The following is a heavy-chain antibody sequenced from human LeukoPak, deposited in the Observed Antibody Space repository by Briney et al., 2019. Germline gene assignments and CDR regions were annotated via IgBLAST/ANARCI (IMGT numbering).Heavy chain of an antibody. V-gene: IGHV3-30-3*01. J-gene: IGHJ4*02. CDR1: GFTFSSYA. Sequence: PGGSLRLSCAASGFTFSSYAMHWVRQAPGKGLEWVAVISYDGSNKYYADSVKGRFTISRDNSKNTLYLQMNSLRAEDTAVYYCAKTSTAPWVDYWGQGTLVTVSS. CDR2: ISYDGSNK. D-gene: IGHD4-17*01. CDR3: AKTSTAPWVDY.